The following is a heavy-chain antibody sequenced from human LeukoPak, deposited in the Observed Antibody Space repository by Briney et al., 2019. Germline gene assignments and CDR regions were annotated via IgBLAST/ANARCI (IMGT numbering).Heavy chain of an antibody. J-gene: IGHJ6*02. CDR1: GFTFSSYS. D-gene: IGHD3-3*01. V-gene: IGHV3-23*01. CDR3: AKDLPQYDFWSGYYHYYYYGMDV. Sequence: PGGSLRLSCAASGFTFSSYSMTWVRQAPGKGLEWVSAISGSGGSTYYADSVKGRFTISRDNSKNTLYLQMNSLRAEDTAVYYCAKDLPQYDFWSGYYHYYYYGMDVWGQGTTVTVSS. CDR2: ISGSGGST.